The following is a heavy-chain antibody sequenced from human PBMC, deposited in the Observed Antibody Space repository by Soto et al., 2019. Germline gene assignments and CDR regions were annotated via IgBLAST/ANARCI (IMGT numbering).Heavy chain of an antibody. D-gene: IGHD6-19*01. V-gene: IGHV4-39*01. CDR3: ARHEAVAGMSWFDP. CDR2: IYYSGST. Sequence: QLQLQESGPGLVKPSETLSLTCTVSGGSISSSSYYWGWIRQPPGKGLEWIGSIYYSGSTYYNPSLKSRVTISVDTSKNQFSLKLSSVTAADTAVYYCARHEAVAGMSWFDPWGQGTLVTVSS. J-gene: IGHJ5*02. CDR1: GGSISSSSYY.